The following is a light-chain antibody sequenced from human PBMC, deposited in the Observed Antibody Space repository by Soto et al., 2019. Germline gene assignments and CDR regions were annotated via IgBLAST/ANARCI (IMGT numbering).Light chain of an antibody. J-gene: IGKJ4*01. CDR3: QQANSFPLT. Sequence: DIPMTQSPSSVSASVGDRVTITCRASQGVNTWLAWYQKKPGKAPELLVYEASSLHSGVPSRFSGSGSGTDFTLTISSLQPEDFATYYCQQANSFPLTFGGGTKVE. CDR2: EAS. V-gene: IGKV1-12*01. CDR1: QGVNTW.